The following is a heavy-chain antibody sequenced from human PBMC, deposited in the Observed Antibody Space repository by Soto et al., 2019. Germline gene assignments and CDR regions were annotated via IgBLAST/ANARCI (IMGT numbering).Heavy chain of an antibody. CDR3: ASVGQGENWFEP. V-gene: IGHV4-30-4*08. J-gene: IGHJ5*02. D-gene: IGHD1-26*01. Sequence: SETLAVTCTVSGGSISSGDYSWSWIRQPPGKGLEWIGYIYYSGSTDYNPSLKSRVTVSLDTSKNQLSLKLSSVTAADTAVYYCASVGQGENWFEPWGQGTLFTVSS. CDR1: GGSISSGDYS. CDR2: IYYSGST.